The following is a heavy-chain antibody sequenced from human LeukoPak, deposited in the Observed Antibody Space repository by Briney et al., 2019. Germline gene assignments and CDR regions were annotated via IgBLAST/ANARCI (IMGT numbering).Heavy chain of an antibody. D-gene: IGHD1-1*01. Sequence: GGSLRLSCEASGFTFSSYEMNWVRQTPGKGLEWVSYIGSSSSYIYYADSVKGRFTISRDNAKNSLYLQMNSLKSEDTAVYYCARGSSTTGTYYCGQGTLVTVSS. CDR3: ARGSSTTGTYY. CDR1: GFTFSSYE. CDR2: IGSSSSYI. V-gene: IGHV3-21*05. J-gene: IGHJ4*02.